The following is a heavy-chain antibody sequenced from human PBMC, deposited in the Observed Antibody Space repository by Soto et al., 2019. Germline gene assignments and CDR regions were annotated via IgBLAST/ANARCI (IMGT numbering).Heavy chain of an antibody. CDR3: ARVHSGYDYRYYDYYMDV. J-gene: IGHJ6*03. D-gene: IGHD5-12*01. CDR2: ISAYNGNT. V-gene: IGHV1-18*01. CDR1: GYTFTSYG. Sequence: QVQLVQSGAEVKKPGASVKVSCKASGYTFTSYGISWVRQAPGQGLEWMGWISAYNGNTNYAQKLQGRVTMTTDASTSTAYMELRSLRSDDTAVYYCARVHSGYDYRYYDYYMDVWGKGTTVTVSS.